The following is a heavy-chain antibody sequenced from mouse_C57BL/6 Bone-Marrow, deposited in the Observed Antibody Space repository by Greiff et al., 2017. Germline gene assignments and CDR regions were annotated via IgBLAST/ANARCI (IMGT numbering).Heavy chain of an antibody. CDR2: IYPRSGNT. J-gene: IGHJ3*01. CDR1: GYTFTSYG. V-gene: IGHV1-81*01. Sequence: QVQLKQSGAELARPGASVTLSCKASGYTFTSYGISWVKQRTGQGLEWIGEIYPRSGNTYYNEKFKGKATLTADKSSSTAYMELRSLTSEDSAVYFCARGGEGYYGNFLFAYWGQGTLVTVSA. D-gene: IGHD2-1*01. CDR3: ARGGEGYYGNFLFAY.